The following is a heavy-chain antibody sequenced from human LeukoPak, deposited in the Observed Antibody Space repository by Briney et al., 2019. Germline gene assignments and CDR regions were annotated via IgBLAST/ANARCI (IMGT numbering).Heavy chain of an antibody. V-gene: IGHV1-18*01. D-gene: IGHD6-19*01. Sequence: GWISAYNGNTNYAQKLQGRVTMTTDTSTSTAYMELRSLRSDDTAVYYCAREGYSSGSGSDYWGQGTLVTVSS. CDR2: ISAYNGNT. J-gene: IGHJ4*02. CDR3: AREGYSSGSGSDY.